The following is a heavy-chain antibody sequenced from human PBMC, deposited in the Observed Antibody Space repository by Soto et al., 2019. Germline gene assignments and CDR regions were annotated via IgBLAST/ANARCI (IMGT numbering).Heavy chain of an antibody. V-gene: IGHV3-7*03. CDR1: GFTCSSYW. CDR2: IKQDGSEK. CDR3: ARDLAKGGGSAGFDY. D-gene: IGHD1-26*01. Sequence: GSLRLSGAASGFTCSSYWMSWVRQAPGKGLEWVANIKQDGSEKYYVDSVKGRFTISRDNAKNSLYLQMNSLRAEDTAVYYCARDLAKGGGSAGFDYWGQGTLVTVSS. J-gene: IGHJ4*02.